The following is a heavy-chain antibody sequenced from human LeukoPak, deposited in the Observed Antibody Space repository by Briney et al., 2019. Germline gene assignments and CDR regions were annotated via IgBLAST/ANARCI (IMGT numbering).Heavy chain of an antibody. CDR2: IIPILGIA. V-gene: IGHV1-69*04. CDR3: ARSRPRDGYRPYYFDY. Sequence: GSSVKVSCKASGGTFSSYAISWVRQAPGQGLEWMGRIIPILGIANYAQKFQGRVTITADKSTSTAYMELSSLRSEDTAVYYCARSRPRDGYRPYYFDYWGQGTLVTVSS. D-gene: IGHD5-24*01. J-gene: IGHJ4*02. CDR1: GGTFSSYA.